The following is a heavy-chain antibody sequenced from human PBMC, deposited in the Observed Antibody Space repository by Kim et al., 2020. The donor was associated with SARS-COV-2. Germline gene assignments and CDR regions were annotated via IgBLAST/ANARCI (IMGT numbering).Heavy chain of an antibody. V-gene: IGHV3-9*01. J-gene: IGHJ4*02. CDR2: ISWNSGSI. CDR3: AKVGPTYSGSYYAGGGYFDY. D-gene: IGHD1-26*01. CDR1: GFTFDDYA. Sequence: GGSLRLSCAASGFTFDDYAMHWVRQAPGKGLEWVSGISWNSGSIGYADSVKGRFTISRDNAKNSLYLQMNSLRAEDTALYYCAKVGPTYSGSYYAGGGYFDYWGQGTLVTVSS.